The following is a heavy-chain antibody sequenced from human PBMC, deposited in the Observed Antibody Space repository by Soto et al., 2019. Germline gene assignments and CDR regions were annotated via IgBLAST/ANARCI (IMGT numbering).Heavy chain of an antibody. CDR2: INPTSGGT. CDR3: ARDPDYGDYWGYFFDS. D-gene: IGHD4-17*01. CDR1: GYTFAAYY. V-gene: IGHV1-2*02. J-gene: IGHJ4*02. Sequence: ASVKVSCKTSGYTFAAYYIHWIRQAPGQGLEWMGWINPTSGGTVYAQDFQDRVTMTRDTSISTAYMELRRLNSDDTAVYYCARDPDYGDYWGYFFDSWGQGTPVTVSS.